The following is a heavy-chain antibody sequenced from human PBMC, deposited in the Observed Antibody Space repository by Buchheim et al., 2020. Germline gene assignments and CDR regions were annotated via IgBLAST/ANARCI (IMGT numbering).Heavy chain of an antibody. CDR1: GFTFSSYG. V-gene: IGHV3-30*18. D-gene: IGHD3-3*01. CDR3: AKARYPFRFLECSLFDY. Sequence: QVQLVESGGGVVQPGRSLRLSCAASGFTFSSYGMHWVRQAPGKGLEWVAVISYDGSNKYYADSVKGRFTIPRDNSKKTLYLQMNSLRAEDTAVYYCAKARYPFRFLECSLFDYWGQGTL. CDR2: ISYDGSNK. J-gene: IGHJ4*02.